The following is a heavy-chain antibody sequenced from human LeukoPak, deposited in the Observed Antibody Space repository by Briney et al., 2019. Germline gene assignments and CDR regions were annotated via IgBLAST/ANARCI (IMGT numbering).Heavy chain of an antibody. Sequence: GGSLRLSCAASGFTFSDYYMSWIRQAPGKGLEWVSYISSSGSTIYYADSVKGRFTISRDNAKSSLYLQMNSLRAEDTAVYYCAIAVVAATYAFDIWGQGTMVTVSS. V-gene: IGHV3-11*04. CDR2: ISSSGSTI. D-gene: IGHD2-15*01. J-gene: IGHJ3*02. CDR1: GFTFSDYY. CDR3: AIAVVAATYAFDI.